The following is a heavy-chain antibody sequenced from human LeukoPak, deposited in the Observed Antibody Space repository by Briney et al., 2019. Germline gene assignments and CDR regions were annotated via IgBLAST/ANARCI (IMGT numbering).Heavy chain of an antibody. J-gene: IGHJ4*02. CDR2: ISNDVSTK. V-gene: IGHV3-30*18. D-gene: IGHD2-8*01. CDR3: AKEVFAYCYFDY. Sequence: GGSPRLSRAASGVTSSSYSMRWGCHSPEEGRGRVAVISNDVSTKNNTDSAKGRLRISRDNYKNTLYLQMNSLRAEDTAVYYCAKEVFAYCYFDYWGQGTLVTVSS. CDR1: GVTSSSYS.